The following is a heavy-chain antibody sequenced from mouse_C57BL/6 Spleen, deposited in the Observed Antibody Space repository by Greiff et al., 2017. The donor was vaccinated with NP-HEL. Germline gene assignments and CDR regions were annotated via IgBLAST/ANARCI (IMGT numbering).Heavy chain of an antibody. CDR3: TRHETEGRRLYYDYGGAWLAY. V-gene: IGHV1-62-2*01. Sequence: QVQLKESGAELVKPGASVKLSCKASGYTFTEYTIHWVKQRSGQGLEWIGWFYPGSGSIKYNEKFKDKATLTADKSSSTVYMELSRLTSEDYAVYICTRHETEGRRLYYDYGGAWLAYWGQGTLVTVSA. D-gene: IGHD2-4*01. CDR2: FYPGSGSI. CDR1: GYTFTEYT. J-gene: IGHJ3*01.